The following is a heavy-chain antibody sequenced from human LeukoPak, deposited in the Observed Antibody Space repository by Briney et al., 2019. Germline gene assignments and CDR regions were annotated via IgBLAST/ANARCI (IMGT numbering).Heavy chain of an antibody. CDR3: ARGALLGYCSGGSCSSHDAFDI. D-gene: IGHD2-15*01. J-gene: IGHJ3*02. CDR2: IRFDGTNK. CDR1: GFPFSSYW. V-gene: IGHV3-7*01. Sequence: GGSLRLSCAASGFPFSSYWMTWVRQAPGKGLEWVAFIRFDGTNKFYADSVKGRFTISRDNAKNSLYLQMNSLRAEDTAVYYCARGALLGYCSGGSCSSHDAFDIWGQGTMVTVSS.